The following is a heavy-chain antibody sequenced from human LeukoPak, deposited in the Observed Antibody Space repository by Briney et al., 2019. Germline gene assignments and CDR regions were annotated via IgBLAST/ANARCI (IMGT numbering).Heavy chain of an antibody. D-gene: IGHD5-18*01. CDR1: GFTFSSYS. Sequence: GGSLRLSCAASGFTFSSYSMNWVRQAPGKGLEWVSSISSSSSYIYYADSVKGRFTISRDNAKNSLYLQMNSLRAEDTAVYYCASGGGYSYGYGVVYYYYYMDVWGKGTTVTVSS. V-gene: IGHV3-21*01. J-gene: IGHJ6*03. CDR3: ASGGGYSYGYGVVYYYYYMDV. CDR2: ISSSSSYI.